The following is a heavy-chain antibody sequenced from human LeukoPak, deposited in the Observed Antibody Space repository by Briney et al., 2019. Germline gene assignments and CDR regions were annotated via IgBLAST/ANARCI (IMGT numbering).Heavy chain of an antibody. J-gene: IGHJ3*02. CDR3: YLVGGSDCSSTSCHKGNRDAFDI. CDR2: ISAYNGNT. CDR1: GYTFTSYG. V-gene: IGHV1-18*01. D-gene: IGHD2-2*02. Sequence: ASVKVSCKASGYTFTSYGISWVRQAPGQGLEWMGWISAYNGNTNYAQKLQGRVTMTTDTSTSTAYMELSSLRSEDTAVYYCYLVGGSDCSSTSCHKGNRDAFDIWGQGTMVTVSS.